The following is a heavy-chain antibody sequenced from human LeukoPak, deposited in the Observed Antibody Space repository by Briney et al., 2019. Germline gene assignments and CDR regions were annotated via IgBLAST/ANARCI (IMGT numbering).Heavy chain of an antibody. Sequence: PGGSLRLSCAASGFTFSSYAMHWVRQAPGKGLEWVSGISWNSGSIGYADSVKGRFTISRDNAKNSLYLQMNSLRAEDTALYYCAKDRDYDSSGDPAFDYWGQGTLVTVSS. D-gene: IGHD3-22*01. J-gene: IGHJ4*02. CDR2: ISWNSGSI. CDR1: GFTFSSYA. CDR3: AKDRDYDSSGDPAFDY. V-gene: IGHV3-9*01.